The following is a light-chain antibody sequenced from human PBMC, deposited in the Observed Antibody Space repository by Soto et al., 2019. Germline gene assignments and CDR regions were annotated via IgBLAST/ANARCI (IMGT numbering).Light chain of an antibody. V-gene: IGKV3-20*01. J-gene: IGKJ1*01. CDR2: GSS. CDR1: QSVSSSY. CDR3: QHYGGSPRT. Sequence: EIVLTQSPGTLSLFPGERATLSCRASQSVSSSYLAWYQQKPGQAPRLLIYGSSSRATAIPDRFSGSGSGTDFTLTLSRLEPEDFAVYYCQHYGGSPRTFGQGTRVEIK.